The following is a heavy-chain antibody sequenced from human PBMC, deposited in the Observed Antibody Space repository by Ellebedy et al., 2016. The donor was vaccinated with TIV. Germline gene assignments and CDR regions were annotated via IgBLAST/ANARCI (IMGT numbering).Heavy chain of an antibody. Sequence: SETLSLTXTVSGDSINTGAYSWSWVRQSPGKGLEWIGSIHYTGNTYYSPSLRSRVTISVDTSNNQFSLKLSSVTAADTAVYYCASDLYDSGGHYYATGWGQGTLVTVSS. J-gene: IGHJ4*02. CDR2: IHYTGNT. D-gene: IGHD3-22*01. CDR3: ASDLYDSGGHYYATG. V-gene: IGHV4-39*01. CDR1: GDSINTGAYS.